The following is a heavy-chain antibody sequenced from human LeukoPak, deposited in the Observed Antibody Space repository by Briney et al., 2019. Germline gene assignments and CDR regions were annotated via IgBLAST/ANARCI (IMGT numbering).Heavy chain of an antibody. CDR1: GFTFSRHG. V-gene: IGHV3-30*18. D-gene: IGHD4-17*01. J-gene: IGHJ6*02. CDR3: AKATPGGSYGDYTDTYGMDV. Sequence: PGGSLRLSCAPSGFTFSRHGMHWVRQAPGKGLEWVAITSNDGSRKYYAHSVEGRFTISRDNSKDTLYLQMDSLRAEDTAVYYCAKATPGGSYGDYTDTYGMDVWGQGTTVTVSS. CDR2: TSNDGSRK.